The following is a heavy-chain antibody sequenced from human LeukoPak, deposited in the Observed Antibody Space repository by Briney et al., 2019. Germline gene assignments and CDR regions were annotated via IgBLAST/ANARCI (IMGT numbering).Heavy chain of an antibody. J-gene: IGHJ3*02. D-gene: IGHD3-3*01. V-gene: IGHV3-21*01. CDR1: GFTFSSYS. CDR3: ARAHYDFWSGVDAFDI. CDR2: ISSSSSYI. Sequence: GRSLRLSCAASGFTFSSYSMNWVRQAPGKGLEWVSSISSSSSYIYYADSVKGRFTISRDNAKNSLYLQMNSLRAEDTAVYYCARAHYDFWSGVDAFDIWGQGTMVTVSS.